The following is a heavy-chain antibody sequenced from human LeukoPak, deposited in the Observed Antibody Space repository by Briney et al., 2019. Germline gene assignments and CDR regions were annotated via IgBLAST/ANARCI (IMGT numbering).Heavy chain of an antibody. CDR2: INQSGST. Sequence: PSETLSLTCSVSGGSLSPYYWRWIRQPPGGGLEWLGEINQSGSTNYNPSLKSRVTISVEKFKNQFSLEVTSVTAADTAIYYCATLGGLYYESHGYPDFDHWGQGTLVTVSS. CDR1: GGSLSPYY. D-gene: IGHD3-22*01. V-gene: IGHV4-34*01. CDR3: ATLGGLYYESHGYPDFDH. J-gene: IGHJ4*02.